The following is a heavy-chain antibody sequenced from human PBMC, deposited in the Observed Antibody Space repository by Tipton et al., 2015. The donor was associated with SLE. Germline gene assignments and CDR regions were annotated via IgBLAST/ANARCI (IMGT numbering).Heavy chain of an antibody. D-gene: IGHD3-10*01. CDR3: ARESWGSGSYPADY. Sequence: SWVRQPPGKGLEWIGEIYHSGSTNYNPSLKSRVTISVDKSKNQFSLKLSSVTAADTAVYYCARESWGSGSYPADYWGQGTLVTVSS. V-gene: IGHV4-4*02. J-gene: IGHJ4*02. CDR2: IYHSGST.